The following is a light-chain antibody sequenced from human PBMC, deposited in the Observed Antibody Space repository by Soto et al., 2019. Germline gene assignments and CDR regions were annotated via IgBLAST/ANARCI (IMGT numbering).Light chain of an antibody. CDR1: QSINNW. Sequence: DIQMTQSPSTLSASVGDRVTITCRASQSINNWLAWYQQKPGKAPKILIYDASSLQSGVPSRFSVSRSGTEFTLTISSLQPDDFATYSCHQYDTYPRTFGQGTKVEIK. V-gene: IGKV1-5*01. CDR3: HQYDTYPRT. J-gene: IGKJ1*01. CDR2: DAS.